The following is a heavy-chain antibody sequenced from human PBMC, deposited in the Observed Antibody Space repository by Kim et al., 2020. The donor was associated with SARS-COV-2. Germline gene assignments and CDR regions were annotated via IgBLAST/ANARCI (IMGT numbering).Heavy chain of an antibody. D-gene: IGHD3-9*01. CDR1: GGSISSSSYY. J-gene: IGHJ4*02. CDR3: ATDYDILTGPGGRFDY. CDR2: IYYSGST. Sequence: SETLSLTCTVSGGSISSSSYYWGWIRQPPGKGLEWIGSIYYSGSTYYNPSLKSRVTISVDTSKNQFSLKLSSVTAADTAVYYCATDYDILTGPGGRFDYWGQGTLVTVSS. V-gene: IGHV4-39*01.